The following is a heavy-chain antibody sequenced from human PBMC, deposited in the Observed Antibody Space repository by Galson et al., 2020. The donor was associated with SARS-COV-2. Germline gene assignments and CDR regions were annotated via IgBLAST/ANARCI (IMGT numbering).Heavy chain of an antibody. J-gene: IGHJ4*02. CDR2: IKHDGSEK. CDR3: ARRVRRSGSSDFDY. Sequence: GESLKISCAASGFTFNTYWMSWVRQAPGKGLEWVANIKHDGSEKYYVDSVKGRFTISRDNAKNSLYLQMNSLRAEDTAVYYCARRVRRSGSSDFDYWGQGTLVTVSS. CDR1: GFTFNTYW. D-gene: IGHD1-26*01. V-gene: IGHV3-7*01.